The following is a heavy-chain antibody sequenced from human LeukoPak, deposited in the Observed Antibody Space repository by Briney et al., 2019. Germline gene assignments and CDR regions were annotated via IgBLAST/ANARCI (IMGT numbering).Heavy chain of an antibody. CDR3: ARWGYSGSRKGYFQH. J-gene: IGHJ1*01. Sequence: ASVKVSCKASGYTFTSYGISWVRQAPGQGLEWMGWISAYNGNTNYAQKLQGGVTMTTDTSTSTAYMELRSLRSDDTAVYYCARWGYSGSRKGYFQHWGQGTLVTVSS. CDR1: GYTFTSYG. V-gene: IGHV1-18*01. CDR2: ISAYNGNT. D-gene: IGHD1-26*01.